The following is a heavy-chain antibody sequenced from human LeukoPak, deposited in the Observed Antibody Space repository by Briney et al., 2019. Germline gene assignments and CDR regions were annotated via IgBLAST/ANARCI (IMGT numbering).Heavy chain of an antibody. CDR3: ARDGGSYSAFDI. V-gene: IGHV4-4*02. D-gene: IGHD1-26*01. CDR2: IYHSGST. Sequence: NPSETLSLTCAVSGGSISSSNWWSWVRQPPGKGLEWIGEIYHSGSTNYNPSLKSRVTISVDKSKNQFCLKLSSVTAADTAVYYCARDGGSYSAFDIWGQGTMVTVSS. J-gene: IGHJ3*02. CDR1: GGSISSSNW.